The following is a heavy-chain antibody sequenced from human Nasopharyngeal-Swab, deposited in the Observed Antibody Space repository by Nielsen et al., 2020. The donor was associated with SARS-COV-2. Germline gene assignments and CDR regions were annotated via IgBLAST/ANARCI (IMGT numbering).Heavy chain of an antibody. Sequence: WIRQPPGKGLEWVSVIYSGGSTYYADSVKGRFTISRDNSKNTLYLQMNSLGSEDTAVYFCARDEDVWGQGTTVTVSS. V-gene: IGHV3-53*01. J-gene: IGHJ6*02. CDR2: IYSGGST. CDR3: ARDEDV.